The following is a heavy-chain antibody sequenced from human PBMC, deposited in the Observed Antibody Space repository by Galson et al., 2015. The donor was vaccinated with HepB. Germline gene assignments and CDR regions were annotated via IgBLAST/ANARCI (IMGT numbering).Heavy chain of an antibody. CDR3: ATVSGWSRGWFDP. Sequence: SVKVSCKASGYTFTSYYMHWVRQAPGQGLEWMGIINPSGGSTSYAQKFQGRVTMTRDTSTSTVYMELSSLRSEDTAVYYCATVSGWSRGWFDPWGQGTLVTVSS. D-gene: IGHD6-19*01. CDR2: INPSGGST. J-gene: IGHJ5*02. V-gene: IGHV1-46*01. CDR1: GYTFTSYY.